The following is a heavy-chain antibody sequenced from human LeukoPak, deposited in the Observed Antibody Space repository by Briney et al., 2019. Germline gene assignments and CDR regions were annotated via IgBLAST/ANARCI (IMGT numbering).Heavy chain of an antibody. CDR3: AKDSRGSGSNFDY. D-gene: IGHD3-10*01. Sequence: SCKASGGTFSSYGMHWVRQAPGKGLEWVAFIRYDGSNKYYADSVKGRFTISRDNSKNTLYLQMNSLRAEDTAVYYCAKDSRGSGSNFDYWGQGTLVTVSS. CDR2: IRYDGSNK. CDR1: GGTFSSYG. V-gene: IGHV3-30*02. J-gene: IGHJ4*02.